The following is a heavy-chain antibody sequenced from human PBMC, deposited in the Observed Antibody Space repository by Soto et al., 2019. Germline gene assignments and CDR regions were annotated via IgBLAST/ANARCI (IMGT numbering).Heavy chain of an antibody. Sequence: LSLTCAVSGYSISSGYYWGWIRQPPGKGLEWIGSIYHSGSTYYNPSLKSRVTISVDTSKNQFSLKLSSVTAADTAVYYCARWANYYGSGSYSDYWGQGTLVTVSS. J-gene: IGHJ4*02. CDR1: GYSISSGYY. V-gene: IGHV4-38-2*01. D-gene: IGHD3-10*01. CDR3: ARWANYYGSGSYSDY. CDR2: IYHSGST.